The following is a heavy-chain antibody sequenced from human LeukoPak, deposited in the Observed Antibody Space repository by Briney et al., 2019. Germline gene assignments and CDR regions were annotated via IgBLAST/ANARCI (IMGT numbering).Heavy chain of an antibody. V-gene: IGHV3-30*03. CDR1: GFTFSSYG. D-gene: IGHD6-13*01. CDR3: ARDHKAAAGRDFDY. CDR2: ISHDGSHK. J-gene: IGHJ4*02. Sequence: GGSLRLSCAASGFTFSSYGMHWVRQAPGKGLEWVAVISHDGSHKNYADSVKGRFTISRDNAKNSLYLQMNGLRDEDTAVYYCARDHKAAAGRDFDYWGQGTLVTVSS.